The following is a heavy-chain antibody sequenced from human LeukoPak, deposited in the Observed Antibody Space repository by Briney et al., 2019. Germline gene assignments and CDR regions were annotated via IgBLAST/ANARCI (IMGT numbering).Heavy chain of an antibody. CDR1: GGSFSGYY. CDR3: ARLGGYYDY. J-gene: IGHJ4*02. CDR2: IYYNGNT. Sequence: SETLSLTCAVYGGSFSGYYWTWIRQPPGKGLEWIGNIYYNGNTNYNPSLKSRVTISVDTSKNQFSLRLTSVTATDTAIYYCARLGGYYDYWGQGTLVTVSS. V-gene: IGHV4-59*08. D-gene: IGHD3-22*01.